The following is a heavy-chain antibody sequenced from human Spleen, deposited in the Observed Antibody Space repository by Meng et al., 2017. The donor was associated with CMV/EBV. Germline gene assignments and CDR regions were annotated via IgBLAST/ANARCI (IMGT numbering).Heavy chain of an antibody. J-gene: IGHJ3*02. D-gene: IGHD2-2*01. V-gene: IGHV3-48*03. CDR3: ARERLYQPLWGDALDI. Sequence: GESLKISCAASGFTFSSYEMNWVRQAPGKGLEWVSYISSSGSTIYYADSVKGRFTISRDNAKNSLYLQMNSLRAEDTAVYYCARERLYQPLWGDALDIWGQGTMVTVSS. CDR1: GFTFSSYE. CDR2: ISSSGSTI.